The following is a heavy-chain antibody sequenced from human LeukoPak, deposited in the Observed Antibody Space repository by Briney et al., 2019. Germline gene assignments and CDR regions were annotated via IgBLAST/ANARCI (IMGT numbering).Heavy chain of an antibody. CDR2: IYYSGST. Sequence: PSETLSLTCTVSGGSISSGGYYWSWIRQHPGKGLEWIGYIYYSGSTYYNPSLKSRVTISVDTSKNQFSLKLSSVTAADTAAYYCARLAVAGIRRFDPWGQGTLVTVSS. V-gene: IGHV4-31*03. CDR3: ARLAVAGIRRFDP. D-gene: IGHD6-19*01. J-gene: IGHJ5*02. CDR1: GGSISSGGYY.